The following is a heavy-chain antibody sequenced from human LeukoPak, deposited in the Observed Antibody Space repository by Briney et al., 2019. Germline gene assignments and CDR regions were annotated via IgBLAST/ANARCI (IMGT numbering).Heavy chain of an antibody. V-gene: IGHV3-30*02. CDR1: GFTFSTYG. J-gene: IGHJ5*02. CDR2: IRSDGTSK. D-gene: IGHD5-24*01. CDR3: ACSLRWPRAWFDP. Sequence: GGSLRLSCAASGFTFSTYGMHWVRQAPGKGLEWVAFIRSDGTSKYYTDSVKGRFTISRDNSKNSLYLQMNSLRAEDTAVYYCACSLRWPRAWFDPWGQGTLVTVSS.